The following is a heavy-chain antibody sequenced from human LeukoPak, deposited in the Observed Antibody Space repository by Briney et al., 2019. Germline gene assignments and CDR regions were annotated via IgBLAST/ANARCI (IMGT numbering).Heavy chain of an antibody. CDR3: ARNRWTRGSAWFDP. D-gene: IGHD3/OR15-3a*01. CDR2: IYYSGST. V-gene: IGHV4-59*01. CDR1: GGSISSYY. J-gene: IGHJ5*02. Sequence: PSETLSLTCTVSGGSISSYYWSWIRQPPGKGLEWIGYIYYSGSTNYNPSLKSRVTISVDTSKNQFSLKLSSVTAADTAVYYCARNRWTRGSAWFDPWGQGTLVTVSS.